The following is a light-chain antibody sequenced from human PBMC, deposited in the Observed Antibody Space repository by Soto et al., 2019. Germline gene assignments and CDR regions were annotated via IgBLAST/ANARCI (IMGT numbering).Light chain of an antibody. J-gene: IGKJ4*01. CDR1: QGIRTD. CDR2: KAS. Sequence: DMQLTQSPSTLSASVGDRVTITCRPSQGIRTDLGWYQQKPGKAPKRLIYKASSLESGVPSRFSGSGSGTEFTLTISGLQPDDFATYYCQQYFAYPLTFGGGTKVDIK. V-gene: IGKV1-5*03. CDR3: QQYFAYPLT.